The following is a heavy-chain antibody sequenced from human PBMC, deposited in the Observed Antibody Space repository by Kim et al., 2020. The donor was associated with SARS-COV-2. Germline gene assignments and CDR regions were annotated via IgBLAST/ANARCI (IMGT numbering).Heavy chain of an antibody. CDR2: K. Sequence: KNYVDAGRGRLTISRDNAKNSLYLQMNSLRAEDTAVYYCAVGYYYGMDVWGQGTTVTVSS. V-gene: IGHV3-7*01. D-gene: IGHD1-26*01. J-gene: IGHJ6*02. CDR3: AVGYYYGMDV.